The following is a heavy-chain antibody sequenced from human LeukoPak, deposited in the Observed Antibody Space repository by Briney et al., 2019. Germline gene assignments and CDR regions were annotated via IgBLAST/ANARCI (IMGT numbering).Heavy chain of an antibody. D-gene: IGHD2-2*01. CDR2: ISAYSGNT. CDR3: ARRYCSSTSCSLYYFDY. Sequence: ASVKVSCKASGYTFTSYGISWVRQAPPQAPGQGLEWMGWISAYSGNTNYAQQLQGRVTMTTDTSTSTAYMELRSLRSDDTAVYYCARRYCSSTSCSLYYFDYWGQGTLVTVSS. CDR1: GYTFTSYG. V-gene: IGHV1-18*01. J-gene: IGHJ4*02.